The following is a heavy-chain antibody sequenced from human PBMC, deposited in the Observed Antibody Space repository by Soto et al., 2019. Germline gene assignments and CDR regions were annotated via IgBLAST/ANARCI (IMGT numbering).Heavy chain of an antibody. CDR3: ASSSLHIEVVTAHDAFDT. D-gene: IGHD2-21*02. V-gene: IGHV4-61*01. CDR2: IYYSGST. Sequence: KPSETLSLTCTVSGGSVSSDIYYWTWIRQPPGKGLEWIGYIYYSGSTKYSPSLKSRVTISVDTSKNQFSLKLSSVTAADTAVYYCASSSLHIEVVTAHDAFDTLGQGKIVTISS. CDR1: GGSVSSDIYY. J-gene: IGHJ3*02.